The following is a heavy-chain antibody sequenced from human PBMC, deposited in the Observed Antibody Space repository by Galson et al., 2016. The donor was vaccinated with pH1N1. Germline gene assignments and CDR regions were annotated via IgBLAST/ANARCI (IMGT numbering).Heavy chain of an antibody. CDR1: GFTFISYA. V-gene: IGHV3-23*01. D-gene: IGHD6-6*01. CDR3: TKGGSIAAPDEALGI. CDR2: ISGSGGNT. Sequence: SLRLSCAASGFTFISYAMSWVRQAPGKGLEWVSVISGSGGNTYYGDSVKGRFTISRDNSKNTLYLQMNSLRAEDTAVYYCTKGGSIAAPDEALGIWGQGTMVTVSS. J-gene: IGHJ3*02.